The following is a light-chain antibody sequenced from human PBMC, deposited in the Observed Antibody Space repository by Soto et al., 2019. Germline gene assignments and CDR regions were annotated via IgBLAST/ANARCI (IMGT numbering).Light chain of an antibody. CDR2: GAP. CDR3: QQYNNWPPRYT. J-gene: IGKJ2*01. Sequence: EIVMTQSPATLSVSPGERATLSCRASQSVSSNLAWYQQEPGQAPRLLIYGAPTRATGIPARFSGSGSGTEFTLTISSLQSEDFAVYYCQQYNNWPPRYTFGQGTKLEIK. CDR1: QSVSSN. V-gene: IGKV3-15*01.